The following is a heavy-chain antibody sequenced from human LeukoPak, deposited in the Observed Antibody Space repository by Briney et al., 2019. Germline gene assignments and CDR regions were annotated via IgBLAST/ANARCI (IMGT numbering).Heavy chain of an antibody. Sequence: SQTLSLTCTVSGGSISSDGYYWSWIRQHPGKGLEWIAYIYYTGLTYYNPSLQRRVSISVDTSKNQFSLKLNSVTAADTAVYFCAREVDYGDHDKYYFDSWGQGTLVTVSS. J-gene: IGHJ4*02. CDR3: AREVDYGDHDKYYFDS. D-gene: IGHD4-17*01. CDR2: IYYTGLT. CDR1: GGSISSDGYY. V-gene: IGHV4-31*03.